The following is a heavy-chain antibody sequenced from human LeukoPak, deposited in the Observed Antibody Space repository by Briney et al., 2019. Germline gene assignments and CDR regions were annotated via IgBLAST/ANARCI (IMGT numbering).Heavy chain of an antibody. CDR3: AREGAYRTYGDYSPFDF. D-gene: IGHD4-17*01. CDR2: IYHSGST. V-gene: IGHV4-4*02. J-gene: IGHJ5*01. Sequence: SETLSLTCAVSGGSISSSNWWSWVRQPPGKGLEWIGEIYHSGSTNYNPSLKSRVTISVDKSKNQFSLKLSSVTAADTAVYYCAREGAYRTYGDYSPFDFWGQGTLVTVSS. CDR1: GGSISSSNW.